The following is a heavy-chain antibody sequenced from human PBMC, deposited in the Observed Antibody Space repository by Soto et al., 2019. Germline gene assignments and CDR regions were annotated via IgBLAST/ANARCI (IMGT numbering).Heavy chain of an antibody. D-gene: IGHD2-15*01. V-gene: IGHV3-23*01. CDR3: VKRCDAGGCPDY. Sequence: EVQLLESGGGLVQPGGSLRLSCAASGFAFSSYPMSWVRQAPGKGLEWVSGISGSGDGTYYADSVKGRFTISRDNSKNMLYLQMNSLRAEDTAVYYCVKRCDAGGCPDYWGQGTLLTVSS. CDR1: GFAFSSYP. CDR2: ISGSGDGT. J-gene: IGHJ4*02.